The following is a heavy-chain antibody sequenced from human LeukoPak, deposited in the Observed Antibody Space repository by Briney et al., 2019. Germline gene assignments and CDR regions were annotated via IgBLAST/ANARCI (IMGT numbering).Heavy chain of an antibody. D-gene: IGHD5-18*01. J-gene: IGHJ6*03. Sequence: SETLSLTCTVSGGSISSYYWSWIRQPAGKGLEWIGRIYTSGSTNYNPSLKSRVTISVDTSKNQFSLKLSSVTAADTAVYYCAREWADTAMVTYYYYYYMDVWGKGTTVTVSS. CDR1: GGSISSYY. CDR3: AREWADTAMVTYYYYYYMDV. CDR2: IYTSGST. V-gene: IGHV4-4*07.